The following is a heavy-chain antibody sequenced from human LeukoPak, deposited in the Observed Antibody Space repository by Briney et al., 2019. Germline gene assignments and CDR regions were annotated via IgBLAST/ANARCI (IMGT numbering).Heavy chain of an antibody. V-gene: IGHV3-30-3*01. Sequence: GRSLRLSCAASGFTFSSYAMHWVRQAPGKGLEWVAVISYDGSNKYYADSVKGRFTISGDNSKNPLYLQMSSLRAEDTAVYYCAKDRAAPYTSGWYRNHDAFDIWGQGTMVTVSS. D-gene: IGHD6-19*01. J-gene: IGHJ3*02. CDR1: GFTFSSYA. CDR3: AKDRAAPYTSGWYRNHDAFDI. CDR2: ISYDGSNK.